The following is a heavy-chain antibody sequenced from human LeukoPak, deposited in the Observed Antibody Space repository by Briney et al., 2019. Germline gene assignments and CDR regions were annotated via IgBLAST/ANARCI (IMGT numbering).Heavy chain of an antibody. V-gene: IGHV3-53*01. CDR3: ARGVEPLAANTLAY. CDR1: GFTFITND. J-gene: IGHJ4*02. CDR2: LYSDGNT. D-gene: IGHD1-14*01. Sequence: GGSLRLSCAASGFTFITNDMTWVRQAPGKGLEWVSVLYSDGNTKYADSVQGRFTISRDNSKNTLYLEMDSLSPDDTAVYYCARGVEPLAANTLAYWGQGTLVTVSS.